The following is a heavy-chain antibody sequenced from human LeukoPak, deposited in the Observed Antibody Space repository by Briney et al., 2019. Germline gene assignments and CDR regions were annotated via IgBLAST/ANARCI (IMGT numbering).Heavy chain of an antibody. Sequence: PGGSLRLSCVASGFTFCSYSMNWFRQAPGKGLEWVSSISSSSSYIYYAGSVKGRFTISRDNAKNSLYLQMNSLRAEDTAVYYCARAIPRGYSYGIDYWGQGTLVTVSS. CDR3: ARAIPRGYSYGIDY. V-gene: IGHV3-21*01. CDR1: GFTFCSYS. J-gene: IGHJ4*02. CDR2: ISSSSSYI. D-gene: IGHD5-18*01.